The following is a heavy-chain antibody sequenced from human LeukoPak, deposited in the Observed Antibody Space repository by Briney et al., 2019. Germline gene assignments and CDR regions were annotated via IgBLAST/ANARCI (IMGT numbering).Heavy chain of an antibody. CDR3: ARQDCSGGSCYRAETGMDV. J-gene: IGHJ6*02. CDR2: IYSGGST. CDR1: GFTVSSNY. V-gene: IGHV3-53*01. Sequence: GGSLRLSCAASGFTVSSNYMSWVRQAPGKGLEWDSVIYSGGSTCYADSVKGRFTISRDNSKNTLYLQMNSLRAEDTAVYYCARQDCSGGSCYRAETGMDVWDQGTTVTVSS. D-gene: IGHD2-15*01.